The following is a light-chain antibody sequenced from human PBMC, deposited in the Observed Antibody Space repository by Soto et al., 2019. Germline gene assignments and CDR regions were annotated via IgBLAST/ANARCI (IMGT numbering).Light chain of an antibody. V-gene: IGKV4-1*01. CDR2: WAS. J-gene: IGKJ1*01. CDR1: QSVLYSSNNKNY. CDR3: QQYYNTPWT. Sequence: DIVMTQSPDSLAVSLGERATINCKSSQSVLYSSNNKNYLAWYQQKPGQPPKLLIYWASTRESGVPDRFSGSGSGTDFTLTISSLQAEDVAVYYCQQYYNTPWTLGRGTKVEVK.